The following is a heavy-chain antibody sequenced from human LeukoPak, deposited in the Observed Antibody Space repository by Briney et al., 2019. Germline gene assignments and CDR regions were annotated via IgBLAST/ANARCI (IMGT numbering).Heavy chain of an antibody. D-gene: IGHD1-26*01. CDR2: IYYSRST. CDR1: GCSISSYY. CDR3: TREDPSGRSAND. Sequence: PSETLSLTCTASGCSISSYYWTWVRQPPGKGLEWIGHIYYSRSTNYNPSLKSRVTIFAITSNNQFYPKLIQLTAADTAEYYCTREDPSGRSANDGGQGTLVTVSS. V-gene: IGHV4-59*01. J-gene: IGHJ4*02.